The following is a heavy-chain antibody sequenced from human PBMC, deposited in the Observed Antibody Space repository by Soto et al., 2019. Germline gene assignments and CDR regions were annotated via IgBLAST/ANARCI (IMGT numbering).Heavy chain of an antibody. CDR1: GGTFSSYA. V-gene: IGHV1-69*13. CDR2: IIPIFGTA. CDR3: ARDGDSSGWYRPDAFDI. Sequence: SVKVSCKASGGTFSSYAISWVRQAPGQGLEWMGGIIPIFGTANYAQKFQGRVTITADESTSTAYMELSSLRSEDTAVYYCARDGDSSGWYRPDAFDIWGQGTMVTVSS. J-gene: IGHJ3*02. D-gene: IGHD6-19*01.